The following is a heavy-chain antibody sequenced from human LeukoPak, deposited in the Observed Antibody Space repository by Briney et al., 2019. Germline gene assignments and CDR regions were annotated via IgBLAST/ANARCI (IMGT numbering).Heavy chain of an antibody. CDR1: GDSITSSGVY. Sequence: TSETLSLTCTVAGDSITSSGVYWGWVRQPPGKGLEWVGCAYYGGDTYSNPSLKSRITISFDTSKNQFSLNLSSVTAADTALYFCARLFSSGWPYFYGLGAWGQGTTVTVSS. D-gene: IGHD6-19*01. CDR2: AYYGGDT. CDR3: ARLFSSGWPYFYGLGA. J-gene: IGHJ6*02. V-gene: IGHV4-39*01.